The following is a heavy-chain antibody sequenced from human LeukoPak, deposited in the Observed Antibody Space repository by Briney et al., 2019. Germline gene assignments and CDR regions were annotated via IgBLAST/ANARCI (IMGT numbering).Heavy chain of an antibody. CDR1: RFEFSYYG. D-gene: IGHD1-1*01. CDR3: ARVKTGNWLSRGYYYMDV. J-gene: IGHJ6*03. V-gene: IGHV3-30*12. Sequence: PGGSLRLSCVASRFEFSYYGMHWVRQAAGKGLEWVAVIDYDGSQEYYADSVKGRFTISRDNAKNSLFLQMNSLRAEDTAVYYCARVKTGNWLSRGYYYMDVWGKGTTVTVSS. CDR2: IDYDGSQE.